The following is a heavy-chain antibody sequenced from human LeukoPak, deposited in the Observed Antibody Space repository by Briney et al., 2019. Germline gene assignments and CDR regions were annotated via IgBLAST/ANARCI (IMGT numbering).Heavy chain of an antibody. V-gene: IGHV3-9*01. Sequence: GRSLRLSCAASGFTFDDYAMHWVRQAPGKGLEWVSGISWDSGSIGYADSVKGRSTISRDNAKNSLYLQMNSLRAEDTDLYYCAKVYYDSSGYYFDYWGQGTLVTVSS. CDR3: AKVYYDSSGYYFDY. CDR2: ISWDSGSI. CDR1: GFTFDDYA. J-gene: IGHJ4*02. D-gene: IGHD3-22*01.